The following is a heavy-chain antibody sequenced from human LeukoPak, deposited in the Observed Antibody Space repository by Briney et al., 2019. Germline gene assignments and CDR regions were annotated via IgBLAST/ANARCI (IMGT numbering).Heavy chain of an antibody. V-gene: IGHV3-9*01. CDR3: AKALLHYGGNLDY. Sequence: GRSLRLSCAASGFTFDDYAMHWVRQAPGKGLEWVSGISWNSGSIGYADSVKGRFTISRDNAKNSLYLQMNSLRAEDTALYHCAKALLHYGGNLDYWGQGTLVTVSS. J-gene: IGHJ4*02. CDR1: GFTFDDYA. CDR2: ISWNSGSI. D-gene: IGHD4-23*01.